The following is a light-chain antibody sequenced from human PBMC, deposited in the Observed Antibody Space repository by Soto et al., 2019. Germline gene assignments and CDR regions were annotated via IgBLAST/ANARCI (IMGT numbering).Light chain of an antibody. CDR3: QGYNNWPRT. J-gene: IGKJ1*01. CDR1: QSVSSN. V-gene: IGKV3-15*01. Sequence: EIVMTQSPATLSVSPGERATLSCRASQSVSSNLAWYQQRPGHAPRLLIYGASTRATALPARFNGSGSGTEFTQPTSSWGSGDFAVCYCQGYNNWPRTFAQGTKGEIK. CDR2: GAS.